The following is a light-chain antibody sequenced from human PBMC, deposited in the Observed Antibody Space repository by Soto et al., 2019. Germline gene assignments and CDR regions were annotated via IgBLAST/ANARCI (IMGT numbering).Light chain of an antibody. Sequence: EIVLTQSPGTLSLSPGERATLSCRASQNVDSNYLAWYQQKPVQAPRIIIVGASGRATGIPDRFSGSGSGTDFTLTISILEPEYFAVYCCQQYGSLSWTFGQGTKVDIK. CDR2: GAS. CDR3: QQYGSLSWT. V-gene: IGKV3-20*01. J-gene: IGKJ1*01. CDR1: QNVDSNY.